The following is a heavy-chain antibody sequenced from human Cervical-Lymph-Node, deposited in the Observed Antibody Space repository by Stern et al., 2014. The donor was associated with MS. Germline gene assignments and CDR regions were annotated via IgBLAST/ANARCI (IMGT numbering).Heavy chain of an antibody. J-gene: IGHJ6*02. CDR3: ARDQRGITIFGVVTDYYYLGMDV. Sequence: VQLVESGAEVKKPGASEKVSCKTSGYIFTGYYIHWVRQAPGQGLEWMAWINPNTGGTKYAQKSHGRVTMSRDTSISSAYVELSSLTSDDTAVYYCARDQRGITIFGVVTDYYYLGMDVWGQGTTVTVSS. CDR2: INPNTGGT. CDR1: GYIFTGYY. V-gene: IGHV1-2*02. D-gene: IGHD3-3*01.